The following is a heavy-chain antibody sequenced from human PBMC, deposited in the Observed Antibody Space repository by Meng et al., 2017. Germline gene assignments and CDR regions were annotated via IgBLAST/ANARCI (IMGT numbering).Heavy chain of an antibody. J-gene: IGHJ4*02. D-gene: IGHD6-19*01. CDR3: AREVGYSSGWYYFDY. CDR1: GDSVSSNSAA. CDR2: TYYRSKWYN. V-gene: IGHV6-1*01. Sequence: SETLSLTCAILGDSVSSNSAAWNWIRQSPSRGLEWLGRTYYRSKWYNDDAVSVKSRITINPDTSKNKFSLQLNSVTPEDTAVYYCAREVGYSSGWYYFDYWGQGTLVTVSS.